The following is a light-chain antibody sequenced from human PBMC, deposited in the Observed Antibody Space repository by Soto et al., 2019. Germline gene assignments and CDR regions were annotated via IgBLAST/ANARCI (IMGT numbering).Light chain of an antibody. CDR1: SSNIGNNY. V-gene: IGLV1-47*01. Sequence: QSVLTQPPSASGTPGQRVTISCSGSSSNIGNNYVYWYQQVPGTAPKLLIYENDQRPSGVPDRFSGSKSGTSASLAVSGLRSEDEADYYCAAWDNSLTAWVFGGGTKLTVL. CDR3: AAWDNSLTAWV. J-gene: IGLJ3*02. CDR2: END.